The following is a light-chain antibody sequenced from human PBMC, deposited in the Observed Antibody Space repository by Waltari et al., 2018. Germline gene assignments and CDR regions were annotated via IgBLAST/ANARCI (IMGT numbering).Light chain of an antibody. J-gene: IGLJ3*02. CDR3: GTWDTSLSGGL. CDR2: EIN. V-gene: IGLV1-51*01. CDR1: SSNIGSNP. Sequence: QSVLTQPPSVSAAPGQKVTISCSGSSSNIGSNPVSWYQHVPATAPKLLIFEINTRPSGSPDRFSGSRSGSSGTLSITGLQTGDEAHYYCGTWDTSLSGGLFGGGTKVTVL.